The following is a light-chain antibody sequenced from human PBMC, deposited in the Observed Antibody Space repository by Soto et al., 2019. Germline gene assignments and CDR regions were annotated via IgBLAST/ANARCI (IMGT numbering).Light chain of an antibody. V-gene: IGKV1-39*01. Sequence: DIQMTQSPSSLSASVGDRVTITCRASQSISSYLIWYQQKPGKAPKLLIYAASSLQSGVPSRFSGSGSGTDFTLTISSLQPEDYATYYCPQSYSTPRTFGQGTKVEIK. CDR2: AAS. CDR3: PQSYSTPRT. J-gene: IGKJ1*01. CDR1: QSISSY.